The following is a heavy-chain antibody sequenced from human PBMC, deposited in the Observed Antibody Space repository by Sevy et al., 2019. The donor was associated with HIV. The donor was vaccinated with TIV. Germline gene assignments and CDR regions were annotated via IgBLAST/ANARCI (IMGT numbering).Heavy chain of an antibody. V-gene: IGHV4-59*01. CDR2: IHSSGST. CDR3: AREYSSSETLHV. J-gene: IGHJ6*02. Sequence: SETLSLTCTVSGGSIHNSYWSWIRQSPGKGLEWIGYIHSSGSTNGNPSLKGRVTISVGTSKNQFSLNLKSVTAADSGIYYCAREYSSSETLHVWGQGTTVTVSS. CDR1: GGSIHNSY. D-gene: IGHD6-13*01.